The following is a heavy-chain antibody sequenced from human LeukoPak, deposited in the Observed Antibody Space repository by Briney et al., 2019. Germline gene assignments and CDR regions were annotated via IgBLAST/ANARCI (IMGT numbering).Heavy chain of an antibody. CDR2: IWYDGSNK. CDR3: ARDLGYQLHQTDAFDI. J-gene: IGHJ3*02. CDR1: GFTFSSYG. D-gene: IGHD2-2*01. Sequence: GRSLRLSCAASGFTFSSYGMHWVRQAPGKGLEWVAVIWYDGSNKYYADSVKGRFTISRDNSKNTLYLQMNSLRAEDTAVYYCARDLGYQLHQTDAFDIWGQGTMVTVSS. V-gene: IGHV3-33*01.